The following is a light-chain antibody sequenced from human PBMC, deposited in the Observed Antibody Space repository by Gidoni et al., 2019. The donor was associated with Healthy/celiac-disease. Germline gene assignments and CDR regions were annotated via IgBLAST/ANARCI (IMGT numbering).Light chain of an antibody. CDR3: QQGSNWPPMYP. CDR2: DAS. J-gene: IGKJ2*01. V-gene: IGKV3-11*01. CDR1: QSVSSY. Sequence: EIVLTQSPATLSLSPGERATLSCRASQSVSSYLAWYQQKPGQAPRLLIYDASNRATGIPARFSGSGSGTDFTLTISSLEPEDFAVYYCQQGSNWPPMYPFGQGTKLEIK.